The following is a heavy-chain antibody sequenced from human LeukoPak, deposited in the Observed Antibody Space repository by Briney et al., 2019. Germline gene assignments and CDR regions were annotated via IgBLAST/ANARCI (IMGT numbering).Heavy chain of an antibody. D-gene: IGHD3-22*01. CDR1: GYDFTFYW. J-gene: IGHJ3*02. CDR3: ARSYYDSSGYYSLGVLDI. V-gene: IGHV5-51*01. CDR2: IYPGDSDT. Sequence: GESLQISCQGSGYDFTFYWVAWVRQMPGKGLEWMGIIYPGDSDTRYSPSFQGQVTISADKSISTAYLQWNSLKASDTAMYYCARSYYDSSGYYSLGVLDIWGQGTVVTVSS.